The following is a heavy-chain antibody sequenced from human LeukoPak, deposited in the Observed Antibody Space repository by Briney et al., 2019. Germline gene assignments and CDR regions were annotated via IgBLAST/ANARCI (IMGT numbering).Heavy chain of an antibody. CDR3: AKKPATIKSPFDI. Sequence: PGRSLRLSCVGSGFSFSTYDMGWVRQTPGKGLEWVSAISTTGGYTEDADSVKGRFTISRDNSQNTLFLQMHSLRAEDTAVYYCAKKPATIKSPFDIWGQGTLVTVSP. CDR2: ISTTGGYT. J-gene: IGHJ4*02. D-gene: IGHD5-24*01. V-gene: IGHV3-23*01. CDR1: GFSFSTYD.